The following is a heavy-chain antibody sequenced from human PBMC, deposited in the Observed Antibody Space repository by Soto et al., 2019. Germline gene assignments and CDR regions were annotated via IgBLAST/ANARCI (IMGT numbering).Heavy chain of an antibody. J-gene: IGHJ4*02. CDR1: GGSISSSSYY. V-gene: IGHV4-39*01. Sequence: SETLSLTCTVSGGSISSSSYYWGWIRQPPGKGLEWIGSIYYSGSTYYNPSLKSRVTISVDTSKNQFSLKLSSVTAADTAVYYCARHVPPTTVTTRHGYFDYWGQGTLVTVSS. CDR2: IYYSGST. CDR3: ARHVPPTTVTTRHGYFDY. D-gene: IGHD4-17*01.